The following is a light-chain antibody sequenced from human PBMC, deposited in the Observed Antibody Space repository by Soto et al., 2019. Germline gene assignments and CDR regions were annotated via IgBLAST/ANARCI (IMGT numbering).Light chain of an antibody. CDR2: TAS. CDR1: QGIRND. Sequence: AIQMTQSPSSLSASVVDRVTITCRASQGIRNDLGWYQQKPGKAPKLLIYTASSLQSGVPSRFSGSGSGTDFTLTISSLQPEDFATYYCLQYYNYPWTFGQGTKVEIK. J-gene: IGKJ1*01. V-gene: IGKV1-6*01. CDR3: LQYYNYPWT.